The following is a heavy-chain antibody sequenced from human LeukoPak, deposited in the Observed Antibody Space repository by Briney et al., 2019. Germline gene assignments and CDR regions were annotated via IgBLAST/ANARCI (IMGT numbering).Heavy chain of an antibody. CDR1: GGSISSSSYY. J-gene: IGHJ6*03. V-gene: IGHV4-39*01. CDR3: ARHPGYGDYVVYYYYYMDV. D-gene: IGHD4-17*01. CDR2: IYYSGST. Sequence: PSETLSLTCTVSGGSISSSSYYWGWTRQPPGKGLEWIGSIYYSGSTYYNPSLKSRVTISVDTSKNQFSLKLSSVTAADTAVYYCARHPGYGDYVVYYYYYMDVWGKGTTVTVSS.